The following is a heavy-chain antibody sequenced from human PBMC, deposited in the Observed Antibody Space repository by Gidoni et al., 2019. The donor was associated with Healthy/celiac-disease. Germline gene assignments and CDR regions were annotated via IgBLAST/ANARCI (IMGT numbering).Heavy chain of an antibody. CDR1: GCTISRHY. CDR2: ISSGVRT. J-gene: IGHJ3*02. Sequence: VQLVEEGGGSVETGGSLSVSCAVSGCTISRHYVSWVRQAPGSGLEWVSVISSGVRTFYVYSADGSFTMSRDNSKNTLYLQMNTLSAEDTAVYYCARDTAYFSGGSCYGADDFDIWGQGTMVTVSS. CDR3: ARDTAYFSGGSCYGADDFDI. V-gene: IGHV3-66*01. D-gene: IGHD2-15*01.